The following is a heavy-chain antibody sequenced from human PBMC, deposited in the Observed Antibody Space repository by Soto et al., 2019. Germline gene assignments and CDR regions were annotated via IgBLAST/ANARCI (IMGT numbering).Heavy chain of an antibody. D-gene: IGHD2-2*01. CDR1: GYTFLSHG. CDR3: ARVSSSIVVVPDYGMDV. Sequence: QVQLEQSGGEVKKPGASVKVSCKASGYTFLSHGVSWVRQAPGQGLEWMGWISPKNGNTNYAQKFQGRVTLTTDTFTSTAYMDLRSLRSDDTAVYYCARVSSSIVVVPDYGMDVWGQGTTVTVSS. V-gene: IGHV1-18*04. J-gene: IGHJ6*02. CDR2: ISPKNGNT.